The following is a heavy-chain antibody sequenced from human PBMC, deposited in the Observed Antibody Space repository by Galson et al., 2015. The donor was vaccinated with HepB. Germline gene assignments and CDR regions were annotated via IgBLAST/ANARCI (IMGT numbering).Heavy chain of an antibody. V-gene: IGHV1-69*04. Sequence: SVKVSCKASGGTFSSYAISWVRQAPGQGLEWMGRIIPILGIANYAQKFPGRVTITADKSTSTAYMELSSLRSEDTAVYYCARDPQGCSSTSCYLWGQGTLVTVSS. D-gene: IGHD2-2*01. CDR3: ARDPQGCSSTSCYL. CDR1: GGTFSSYA. J-gene: IGHJ4*02. CDR2: IIPILGIA.